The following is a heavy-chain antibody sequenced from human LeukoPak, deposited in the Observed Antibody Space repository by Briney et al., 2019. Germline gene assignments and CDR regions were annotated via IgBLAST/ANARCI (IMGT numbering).Heavy chain of an antibody. CDR1: GGSISSYY. V-gene: IGHV4-59*13. D-gene: IGHD4-23*01. CDR3: ARAPTVVPYWYFDL. J-gene: IGHJ2*01. CDR2: IYYSGST. Sequence: SETLSLTCTVSGGSISSYYWSWTRQPPGKGLEWIGYIYYSGSTNYNPSLKSRVTISVDTSKNQFSLKLSSVTAADTAVYYCARAPTVVPYWYFDLWGRGTLVTVSS.